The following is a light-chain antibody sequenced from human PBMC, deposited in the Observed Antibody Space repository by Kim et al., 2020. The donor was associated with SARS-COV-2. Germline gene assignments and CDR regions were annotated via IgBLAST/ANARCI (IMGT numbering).Light chain of an antibody. CDR2: DVG. CDR1: SGDFGVFSY. CDR3: SSYTSNSTLM. J-gene: IGLJ3*02. Sequence: GQSITISCTGTSGDFGVFSYVSWYQQHAGKAPKLMIDDVGNRPSGVSNRFSGSRSGNTASLTISGLQAEDEADYYCSSYTSNSTLMFGGGTKLTVL. V-gene: IGLV2-14*03.